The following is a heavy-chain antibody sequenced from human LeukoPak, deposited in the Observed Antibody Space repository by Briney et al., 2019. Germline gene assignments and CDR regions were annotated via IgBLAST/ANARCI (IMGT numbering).Heavy chain of an antibody. J-gene: IGHJ3*02. D-gene: IGHD3-22*01. CDR1: GFTFSSYE. Sequence: GGSLRLSCAASGFTFSSYEMNWVRQAPGKGLEWVSSISSSSSYIYYADSVKGRFTISRDNAKNSLYLQMNSLRAEDTAVYYCARVGNYYDSSGYDAFDIWGQGTMVTVSS. CDR2: ISSSSSYI. CDR3: ARVGNYYDSSGYDAFDI. V-gene: IGHV3-21*01.